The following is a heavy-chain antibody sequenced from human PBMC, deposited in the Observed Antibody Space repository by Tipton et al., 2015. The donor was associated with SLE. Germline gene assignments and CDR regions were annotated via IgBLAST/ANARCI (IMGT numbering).Heavy chain of an antibody. Sequence: SLRLPCAASGFTFSSYSMNWVRQAPGKGLEWVSYISSSSSTIYYADSVKGRFTISSDHAKNSLYLQMNSLRAEDTAVYYCAREPILVLSSAVAFDIWGPGIMVTVSS. CDR1: GFTFSSYS. V-gene: IGHV3-48*01. CDR3: AREPILVLSSAVAFDI. CDR2: ISSSSSTI. D-gene: IGHD3-16*01. J-gene: IGHJ3*02.